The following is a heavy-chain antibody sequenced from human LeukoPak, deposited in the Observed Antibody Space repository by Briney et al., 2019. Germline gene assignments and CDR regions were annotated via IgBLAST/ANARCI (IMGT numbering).Heavy chain of an antibody. Sequence: ASVKVSCTASGYTFTGYYMHWVRQAPGQGLEWMGWINPNSGGTNYAQKFQGWVTMTRDTSISTAYMELSRLRSDDTAVYYCARGAHYDYVWGSYRYTGKFFDYWGQGTLVTVSS. CDR3: ARGAHYDYVWGSYRYTGKFFDY. CDR2: INPNSGGT. V-gene: IGHV1-2*04. D-gene: IGHD3-16*02. CDR1: GYTFTGYY. J-gene: IGHJ4*02.